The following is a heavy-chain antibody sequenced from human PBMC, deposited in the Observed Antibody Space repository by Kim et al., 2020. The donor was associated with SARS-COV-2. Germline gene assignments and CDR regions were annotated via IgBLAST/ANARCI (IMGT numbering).Heavy chain of an antibody. D-gene: IGHD4-17*01. CDR3: AMLTAVTTTFDY. CDR1: GGSIPTYY. J-gene: IGHJ4*02. V-gene: IGHV4-59*08. CDR2: IYYSGST. Sequence: SETLSLTCSVSGGSIPTYYWNWIRQPPGKGLEWIGYIYYSGSTTYNPSLKSRVTISVDTSKGQFSLKLTSVTAADTAVYYCAMLTAVTTTFDYWGLGTLVSVSS.